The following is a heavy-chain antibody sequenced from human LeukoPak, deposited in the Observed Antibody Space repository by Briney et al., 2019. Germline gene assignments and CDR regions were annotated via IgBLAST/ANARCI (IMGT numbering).Heavy chain of an antibody. Sequence: GESLKISCKGSGYTFTNYWIGWVRQMPGKGLEWMGIIYPGDSDTRYSPSFQGQVTISADKSISTAYLQWSSLKASDTAMYYCAREVFRGYCSGGSCEKRYYFDYWGQGTLVTVSS. CDR3: AREVFRGYCSGGSCEKRYYFDY. J-gene: IGHJ4*02. CDR1: GYTFTNYW. V-gene: IGHV5-51*01. D-gene: IGHD2-15*01. CDR2: IYPGDSDT.